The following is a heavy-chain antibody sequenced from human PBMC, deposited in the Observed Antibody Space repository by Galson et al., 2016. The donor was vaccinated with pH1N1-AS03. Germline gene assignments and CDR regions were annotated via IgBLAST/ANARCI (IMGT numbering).Heavy chain of an antibody. D-gene: IGHD5-18*01. CDR1: GDSISTSNR. V-gene: IGHV4-4*02. Sequence: ETLSLTCAVSGDSISTSNRWSWVRQPPGKGLEWIGEVSHAGRTNYSPSLKSRVTISLDKSKNQFSLQLTSVTAADTAVYYCTRDVLPYSLGLDVWGQGTTVTVSS. J-gene: IGHJ6*02. CDR2: VSHAGRT. CDR3: TRDVLPYSLGLDV.